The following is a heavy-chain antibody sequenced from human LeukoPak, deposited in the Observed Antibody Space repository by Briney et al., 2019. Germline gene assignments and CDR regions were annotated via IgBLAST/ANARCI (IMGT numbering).Heavy chain of an antibody. J-gene: IGHJ6*02. D-gene: IGHD2-15*01. CDR3: ARVEGYCSGGSCPLDNYGMDV. Sequence: SETLSLTSTVSGGSISSYYWSWIRQPPGKGLEWIGYIYYSGSTNYNPSLKSRVTISVDTSKNQFSLKLSSVTAADTAVYYCARVEGYCSGGSCPLDNYGMDVWGQGTTVTVSS. CDR1: GGSISSYY. CDR2: IYYSGST. V-gene: IGHV4-59*12.